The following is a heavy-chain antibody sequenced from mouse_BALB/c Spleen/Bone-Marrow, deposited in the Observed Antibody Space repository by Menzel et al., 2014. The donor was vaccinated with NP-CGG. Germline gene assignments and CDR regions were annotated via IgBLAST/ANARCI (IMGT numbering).Heavy chain of an antibody. V-gene: IGHV5-4*02. J-gene: IGHJ4*01. CDR3: ARDSIRWLLSCAMDY. D-gene: IGHD2-3*01. CDR2: ISDGGSYT. Sequence: EVKLVESGGGLVKPGGSLKLSCAASGFTFSDYYMYWVRQTPEKRLEWVATISDGGSYTYYPDSVKGRFTISRDNAKNNLYLQMSSLKSEDTAMYYCARDSIRWLLSCAMDYWGQGTSVTVSS. CDR1: GFTFSDYY.